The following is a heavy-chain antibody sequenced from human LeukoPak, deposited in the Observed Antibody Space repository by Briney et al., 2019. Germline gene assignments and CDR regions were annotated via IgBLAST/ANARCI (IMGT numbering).Heavy chain of an antibody. CDR2: IRANGETT. Sequence: GGTLRLSCAASGFTFTHYGMNWVRQAPGKGLEWVSGIRANGETTYYADSVRGRFTISRDNSRSMAWLQMNSLTAEDTAMYYCGRDLNWGAFDIRGLGTLVTVSS. CDR3: GRDLNWGAFDI. CDR1: GFTFTHYG. V-gene: IGHV3-23*01. D-gene: IGHD7-27*01. J-gene: IGHJ3*02.